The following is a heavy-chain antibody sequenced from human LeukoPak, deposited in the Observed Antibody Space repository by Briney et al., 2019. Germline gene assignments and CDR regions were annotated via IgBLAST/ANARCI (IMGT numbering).Heavy chain of an antibody. D-gene: IGHD3-22*01. CDR2: INHSGST. CDR1: GGSSSGYY. Sequence: SETMSLTCAVYGGSSSGYYWSWVRQPPGKGLEWIGEINHSGSTNYNPSLKSRVTISVDTSKSQFSLKLNSMTAADTAVCFCARGAQTYYDKAPVDYWGQGTLVTVSS. CDR3: ARGAQTYYDKAPVDY. V-gene: IGHV4-34*01. J-gene: IGHJ4*02.